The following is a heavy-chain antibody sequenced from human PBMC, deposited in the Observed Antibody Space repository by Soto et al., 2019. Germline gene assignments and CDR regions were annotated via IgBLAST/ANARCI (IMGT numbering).Heavy chain of an antibody. CDR1: GGSISSGGYS. D-gene: IGHD4-17*01. Sequence: QLQLQESGSGLVKPSQTLSLTCAVSGGSISSGGYSWSWIRQPPGKGLEWIGYIYHSVSTYYNPSLKSRVTISVDRSKNQFSLKLSSVTAADTAVYYCARYTKRPTVTLPHYSNWFDPWGQGTLVTVSS. CDR3: ARYTKRPTVTLPHYSNWFDP. CDR2: IYHSVST. V-gene: IGHV4-30-2*01. J-gene: IGHJ5*02.